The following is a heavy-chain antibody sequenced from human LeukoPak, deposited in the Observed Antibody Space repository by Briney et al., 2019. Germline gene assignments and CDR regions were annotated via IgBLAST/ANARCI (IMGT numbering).Heavy chain of an antibody. CDR2: ISAYNGNA. CDR3: ARQIMVRGTPSEKYYYGMDV. D-gene: IGHD3-10*01. V-gene: IGHV1-18*01. Sequence: GASVKVSCKASGYTFTSYGISWVRQAPGQGLEWMGWISAYNGNANYAQKLQGRVTMTTDTSTSTAYMELRSLRSDDTAVYYCARQIMVRGTPSEKYYYGMDVWGQGTTVTVSS. CDR1: GYTFTSYG. J-gene: IGHJ6*02.